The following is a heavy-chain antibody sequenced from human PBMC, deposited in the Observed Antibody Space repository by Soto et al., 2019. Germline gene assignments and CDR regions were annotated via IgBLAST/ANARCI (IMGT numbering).Heavy chain of an antibody. V-gene: IGHV4-34*01. CDR3: ARDDSSGKALDY. D-gene: IGHD3-22*01. CDR1: GGSFSGYY. CDR2: INRSGST. Sequence: KPSETLSLTCAVYGGSFSGYYWSWIRQPPGKGLEWIGEINRSGSTNYNPSLKSRVTISVDTSKNQFSLKLSSVTAADTAVYYCARDDSSGKALDYWGQGTLVTVSS. J-gene: IGHJ4*02.